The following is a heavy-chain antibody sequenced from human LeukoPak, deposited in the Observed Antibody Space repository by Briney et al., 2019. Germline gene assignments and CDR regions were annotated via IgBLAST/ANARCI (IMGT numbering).Heavy chain of an antibody. Sequence: LPGGSLRLSCAASGFIFSTYSMNWVRQAPGKGLEWVSTISGSGDNTYYADSVKGRFTISRDNSKNTLYLQMNSLRAEDTAVYYCAKVTYGSGTYGAFDYWGQGTLVTVSS. D-gene: IGHD3-10*01. J-gene: IGHJ4*02. CDR1: GFIFSTYS. CDR2: ISGSGDNT. V-gene: IGHV3-23*01. CDR3: AKVTYGSGTYGAFDY.